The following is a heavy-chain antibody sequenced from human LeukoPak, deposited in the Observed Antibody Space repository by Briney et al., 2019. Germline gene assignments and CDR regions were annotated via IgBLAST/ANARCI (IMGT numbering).Heavy chain of an antibody. Sequence: ASVKVSCKASGYTFTGYYMHWVRQAPGQGLEWMGWINPNSGGTNYAQKFQGWVTMIRDTSISTAYMELSRLRSEDTAVYYCATRGGQLVSAEEEYFQHWGQGTLVTVSS. CDR3: ATRGGQLVSAEEEYFQH. D-gene: IGHD6-6*01. CDR2: INPNSGGT. CDR1: GYTFTGYY. V-gene: IGHV1-2*04. J-gene: IGHJ1*01.